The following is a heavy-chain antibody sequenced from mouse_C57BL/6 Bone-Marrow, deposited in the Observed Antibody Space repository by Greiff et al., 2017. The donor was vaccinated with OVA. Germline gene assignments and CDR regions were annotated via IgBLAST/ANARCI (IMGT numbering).Heavy chain of an antibody. V-gene: IGHV1-52*01. CDR1: GYTFTSYW. CDR3: ARGGGYGNYVDY. J-gene: IGHJ2*01. D-gene: IGHD2-1*01. CDR2: IDPSDSET. Sequence: VQLQQPGAELVRPGSSVKLSCKASGYTFTSYWMHWVKQRPIQGLEWIGNIDPSDSETHYNQKFKDKATLTVDKSSSTAYVQLSSLTSEDAAVYYCARGGGYGNYVDYWGQGTTLTVSS.